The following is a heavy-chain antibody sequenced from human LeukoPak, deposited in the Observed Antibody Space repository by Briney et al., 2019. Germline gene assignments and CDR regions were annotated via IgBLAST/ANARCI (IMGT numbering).Heavy chain of an antibody. CDR2: IYQTGTT. D-gene: IGHD3-22*01. V-gene: IGHV4-30-2*01. Sequence: SETLSLTCSVSGGSVSSGAYYWSWIRQAPGRGLEWIGYIYQTGTTFSNPSLQSRVTMSIDMSNNQFSLNLASVTAADTAVYYCARVDRWFDPWGQGTLVTVSS. CDR1: GGSVSSGAYY. J-gene: IGHJ5*02. CDR3: ARVDRWFDP.